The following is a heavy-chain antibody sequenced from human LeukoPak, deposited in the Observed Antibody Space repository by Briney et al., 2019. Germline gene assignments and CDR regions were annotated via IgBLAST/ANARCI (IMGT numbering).Heavy chain of an antibody. CDR2: ISSSSSYI. D-gene: IGHD3-22*01. CDR3: AREGDSSGYYLDY. J-gene: IGHJ4*02. Sequence: GGSLRLSCAASGFTFSSYSMNWVRQAPGKGLEWVSSISSSSSYIYYADSVKGRFTISRDNAKNSLYLQTNSLRAEDTAVYYCAREGDSSGYYLDYWGQGTLVTVSS. CDR1: GFTFSSYS. V-gene: IGHV3-21*01.